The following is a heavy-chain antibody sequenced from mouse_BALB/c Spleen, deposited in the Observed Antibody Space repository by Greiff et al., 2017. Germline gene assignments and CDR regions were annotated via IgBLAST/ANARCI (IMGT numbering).Heavy chain of an antibody. CDR2: ISDGGSYT. V-gene: IGHV5-4*02. J-gene: IGHJ3*01. Sequence: EVQLVESGGGLVKPGGSLKLSCAASGFTFSDYYMYWVRQTPEKRLEWVATISDGGSYTYYPDSVKGRFTISRDNAKNNLYLQMSSLKSEDTAMYYCARGGAEGFAYWGQGTLVTVSA. CDR1: GFTFSDYY. CDR3: ARGGAEGFAY.